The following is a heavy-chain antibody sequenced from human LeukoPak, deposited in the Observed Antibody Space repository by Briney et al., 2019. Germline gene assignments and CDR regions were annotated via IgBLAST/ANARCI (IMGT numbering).Heavy chain of an antibody. Sequence: PGGSLRLSCTASGFTFGDYAMSWIRQPPGKGLEWIGYIYYSGSTNYNLSLKSRVTISVDTSKNQFSLKLSSVTAADTAVYYCARDQNVGYCSGGSCDYYYYGMDVWGQGTTVTVSS. CDR1: GFTFGDYA. J-gene: IGHJ6*02. V-gene: IGHV4-59*01. CDR3: ARDQNVGYCSGGSCDYYYYGMDV. CDR2: IYYSGST. D-gene: IGHD2-15*01.